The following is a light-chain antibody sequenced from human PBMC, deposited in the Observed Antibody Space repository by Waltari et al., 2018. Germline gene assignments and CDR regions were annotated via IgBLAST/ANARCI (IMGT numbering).Light chain of an antibody. J-gene: IGKJ1*01. CDR2: KAS. Sequence: DIQMTQSPYTLSASVGDRVTITFRASQSISSWLAWFQQKPGKAPKLLIQKASSLESGVPSRFSGSGSGTEFTLTISSLQPDDFATYYCQQYSSFWTFGQGTKVEIK. CDR3: QQYSSFWT. CDR1: QSISSW. V-gene: IGKV1-5*03.